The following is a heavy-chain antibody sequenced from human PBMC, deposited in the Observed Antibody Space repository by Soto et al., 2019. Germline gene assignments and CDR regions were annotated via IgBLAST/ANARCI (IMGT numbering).Heavy chain of an antibody. V-gene: IGHV4-61*01. CDR2: IDYSGST. Sequence: QVQLQESGPGLVKPSETLSLTCTVSGGSVSSGSYYWSWIRQPPGKGLEWIGYIDYSGSTNYNPSLKSRVTISVDTSKNQFSLKLSSVTAADTAVYYCARVGSGEALYCSGGSCYISYFDYWGQGTLVTVSS. D-gene: IGHD2-15*01. J-gene: IGHJ4*02. CDR3: ARVGSGEALYCSGGSCYISYFDY. CDR1: GGSVSSGSYY.